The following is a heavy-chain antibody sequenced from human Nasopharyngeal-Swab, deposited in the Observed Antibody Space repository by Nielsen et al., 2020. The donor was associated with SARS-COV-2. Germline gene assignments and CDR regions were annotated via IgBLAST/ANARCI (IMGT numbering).Heavy chain of an antibody. J-gene: IGHJ4*02. Sequence: VRQAPGKGLEWVSSISSSSSYIYYADSVKGRFTISRDNAKNSLYLQMNSLRAEDTAVYYCARVAGLIAAAGDYWGQGTLVTFSS. CDR2: ISSSSSYI. V-gene: IGHV3-21*01. D-gene: IGHD6-13*01. CDR3: ARVAGLIAAAGDY.